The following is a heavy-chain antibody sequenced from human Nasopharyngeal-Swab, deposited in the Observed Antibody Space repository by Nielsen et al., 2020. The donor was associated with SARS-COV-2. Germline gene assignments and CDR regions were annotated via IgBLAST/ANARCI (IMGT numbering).Heavy chain of an antibody. CDR1: GVIFSRHA. CDR3: VKDKFSYGLILAS. D-gene: IGHD3-16*01. J-gene: IGHJ5*02. V-gene: IGHV3-64D*06. Sequence: GESLKISCSASGVIFSRHAMHWVRQAPGKGLEYLSTISSNGATTSYAESVKGRFTISRDNSNNTLFLRMTSLRTEDTAFYYCVKDKFSYGLILASWGQGTLVTVSP. CDR2: ISSNGATT.